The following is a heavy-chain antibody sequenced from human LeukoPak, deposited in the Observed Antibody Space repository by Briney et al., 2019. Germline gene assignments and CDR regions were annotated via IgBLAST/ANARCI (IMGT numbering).Heavy chain of an antibody. V-gene: IGHV3-23*01. CDR3: AKGSSAGRPYYFDY. CDR2: ISHTSEYT. D-gene: IGHD3-10*01. CDR1: GFTFSSYT. J-gene: IGHJ4*02. Sequence: PGGSLRLSCAASGFTFSSYTMSWVRQAPGKGLEWVSAISHTSEYTYHVDSVKGRFTISRDNSKNTLYLQMNSLRAEDTAMYYCAKGSSAGRPYYFDYWGQGTLVTVSS.